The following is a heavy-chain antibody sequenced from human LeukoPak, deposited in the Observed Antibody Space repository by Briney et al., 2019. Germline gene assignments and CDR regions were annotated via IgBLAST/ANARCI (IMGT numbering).Heavy chain of an antibody. CDR1: GFTFSSYA. V-gene: IGHV3-23*01. D-gene: IGHD5-12*01. CDR3: AKVGQIVATTEFDY. CDR2: ISGRGDST. Sequence: GGSLRLSCAASGFTFSSYAMSWVRQAPGKGLEWVSAISGRGDSTYFADSVKGRFTISRDNSKNTLYLQMSSLRAEDTAVYYCAKVGQIVATTEFDYWGQGTLVTVSS. J-gene: IGHJ4*02.